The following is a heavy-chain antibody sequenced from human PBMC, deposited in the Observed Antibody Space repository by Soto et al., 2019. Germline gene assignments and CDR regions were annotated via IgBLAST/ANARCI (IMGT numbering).Heavy chain of an antibody. CDR3: ARATTNGGWFNPFDS. J-gene: IGHJ4*02. CDR2: LSGSGTST. Sequence: GGSLRLSCAASGFSFVNYAMNWVRQAPGKGLEWVSGLSGSGTSTYYADSVKGRFTISRDNSRDTLFLQMNSLTADDTAVYYCARATTNGGWFNPFDSWGQGALVTVSS. D-gene: IGHD6-19*01. CDR1: GFSFVNYA. V-gene: IGHV3-23*01.